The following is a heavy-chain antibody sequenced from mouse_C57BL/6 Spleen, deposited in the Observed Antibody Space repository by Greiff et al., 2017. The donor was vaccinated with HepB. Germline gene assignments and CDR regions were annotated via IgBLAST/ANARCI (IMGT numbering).Heavy chain of an antibody. CDR2: IDPETGGT. D-gene: IGHD4-1*01. J-gene: IGHJ4*01. Sequence: VKVVESGAELVRPGASVTLSCKASGYTFTDYEMHWVKQTPVHGLEWIGAIDPETGGTAYNQKFKGKAILTADKSSSTAYMELRSLTSEDSAVYYCTRGRTGTHAMDYWGQGTSVTVSS. V-gene: IGHV1-15*01. CDR3: TRGRTGTHAMDY. CDR1: GYTFTDYE.